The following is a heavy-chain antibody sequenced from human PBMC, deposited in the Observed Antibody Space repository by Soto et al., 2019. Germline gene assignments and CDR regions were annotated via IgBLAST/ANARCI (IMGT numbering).Heavy chain of an antibody. D-gene: IGHD3-16*01. CDR2: IYHSGST. J-gene: IGHJ4*02. Sequence: PSETLSLTCAVSGGSISSSNWWSWVRQPPGKGLEWIGEIYHSGSTNYNPSLKSRVTISVDKSKNQFSLNLSSVTAADTAVYYCARVYTVNYDGYFDRWGQRTLVTVSS. CDR1: GGSISSSNW. V-gene: IGHV4-4*02. CDR3: ARVYTVNYDGYFDR.